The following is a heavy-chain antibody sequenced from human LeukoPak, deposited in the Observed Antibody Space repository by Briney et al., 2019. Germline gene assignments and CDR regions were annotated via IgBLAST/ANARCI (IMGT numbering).Heavy chain of an antibody. D-gene: IGHD3-3*01. V-gene: IGHV3-48*01. J-gene: IGHJ3*02. CDR3: ARGITYDFWSGPDAFDI. CDR1: GFTFSSYS. CDR2: ISSSSSTI. Sequence: QPGGSLRLSCAASGFTFSSYSMNWVRQAPGKGLEWVSYISSSSSTIYYADSVKGRFTISRDNAKNSLYLQMNSLRAEDTAVYYCARGITYDFWSGPDAFDIWGQGIMVTVSS.